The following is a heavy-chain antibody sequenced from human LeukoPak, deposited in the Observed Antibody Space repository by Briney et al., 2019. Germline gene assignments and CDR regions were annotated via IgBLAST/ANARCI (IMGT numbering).Heavy chain of an antibody. CDR2: IYTSGST. V-gene: IGHV4-4*07. Sequence: SETLSLTCTVSGGSISSYYWSWIRQPAGKGLEWIGRIYTSGSTNYNPSLKSRVTMSVDTSKNQFSLKLSSVTAADTAVYYCARGGFGELYYYYMDVWGKGTTVTVSS. CDR3: ARGGFGELYYYYMDV. CDR1: GGSISSYY. D-gene: IGHD3-10*01. J-gene: IGHJ6*03.